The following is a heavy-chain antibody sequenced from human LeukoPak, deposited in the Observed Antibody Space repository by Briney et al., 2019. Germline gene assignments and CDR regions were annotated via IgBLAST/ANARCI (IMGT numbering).Heavy chain of an antibody. D-gene: IGHD2-15*01. CDR1: GYTFTGYY. CDR3: WKPYCSGGSCYLHYFDY. J-gene: IGHJ4*02. V-gene: IGHV1-2*02. Sequence: GASVKVSCKASGYTFTGYYMHGVRQAPGQGLEWMGWINPNSGGTNYAQKFQGMVTMTRATSSSTAYMDVSRVRYDCAAGYSFWKPYCSGGSCYLHYFDYWGQGTLVTVSS. CDR2: INPNSGGT.